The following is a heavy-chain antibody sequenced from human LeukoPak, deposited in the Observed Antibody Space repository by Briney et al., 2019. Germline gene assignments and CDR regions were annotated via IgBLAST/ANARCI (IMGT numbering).Heavy chain of an antibody. J-gene: IGHJ4*02. CDR1: GGSISSSTYY. CDR2: ITYSGST. V-gene: IGHV4-39*02. D-gene: IGHD5-18*01. Sequence: KPSETLSLTCTVSGGSISSSTYYWAWIRQSPGKGLEWIGSITYSGSTYYNPSLESRVTISVDTSKNQFSLKLSSVTAADTAVYYCARDGCRYGHPPCGFDYWGQGTLVTVSS. CDR3: ARDGCRYGHPPCGFDY.